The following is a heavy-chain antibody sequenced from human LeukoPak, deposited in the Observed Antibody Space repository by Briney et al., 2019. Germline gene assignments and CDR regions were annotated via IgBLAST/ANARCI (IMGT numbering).Heavy chain of an antibody. CDR1: GYSFTSYW. CDR2: IYPGDSDT. CDR3: ATTQYYDILTGYYRDY. J-gene: IGHJ4*02. D-gene: IGHD3-9*01. V-gene: IGHV5-51*01. Sequence: GESLQISCQGSGYSFTSYWIGWVGQMPGKGLEWMGIIYPGDSDTTYSPSFQGQVTISADKSISTAYLQWSSLKASDTAMYYCATTQYYDILTGYYRDYWGQGTLVTVSS.